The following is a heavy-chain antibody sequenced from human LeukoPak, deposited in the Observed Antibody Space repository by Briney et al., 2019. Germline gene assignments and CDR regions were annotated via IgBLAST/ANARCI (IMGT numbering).Heavy chain of an antibody. CDR2: MNPNSGNT. CDR3: ARVVSVAGTRHIAVGVFGY. CDR1: GYTFTIYD. V-gene: IGHV1-8*03. Sequence: ASVTVSFTASGYTFTIYDINWVRQATGQGLEWMGWMNPNSGNTGYAQKFQGRVTITRNTSISTAYMELSSLRSEDTAVYYCARVVSVAGTRHIAVGVFGYWGQGTLVTVSS. J-gene: IGHJ4*02. D-gene: IGHD6-19*01.